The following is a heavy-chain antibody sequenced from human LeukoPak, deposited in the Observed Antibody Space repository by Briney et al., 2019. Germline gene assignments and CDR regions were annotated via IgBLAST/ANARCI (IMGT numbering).Heavy chain of an antibody. V-gene: IGHV3-30-3*01. D-gene: IGHD4-17*01. J-gene: IGHJ6*02. CDR1: GFTFSSYA. CDR2: ISYDGSNK. Sequence: GGSLRLSCAASGFTFSSYAVHWVRQAPGKGLEWVAVISYDGSNKYYADSVKGRFTISRDNSKNTLYLQMNSLRAEDTAVYYCARDPNDYGDHGDYYYGMDVWGQGTTVTVSS. CDR3: ARDPNDYGDHGDYYYGMDV.